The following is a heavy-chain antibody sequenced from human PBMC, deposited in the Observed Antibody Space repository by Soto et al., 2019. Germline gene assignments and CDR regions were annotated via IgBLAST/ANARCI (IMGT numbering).Heavy chain of an antibody. J-gene: IGHJ3*02. Sequence: QVQLQESGPGLVKPSETLSLTCNVSGGSVSGHYWSWIRKPAGKGLEWIGRIFARGSTYYNPSLESRVTISVDTSKSQFSLKLSSVTAADTAVYYCARDRRGYNYGLNPFDIWGQGTMVTVSS. D-gene: IGHD5-18*01. CDR2: IFARGST. CDR3: ARDRRGYNYGLNPFDI. V-gene: IGHV4-4*07. CDR1: GGSVSGHY.